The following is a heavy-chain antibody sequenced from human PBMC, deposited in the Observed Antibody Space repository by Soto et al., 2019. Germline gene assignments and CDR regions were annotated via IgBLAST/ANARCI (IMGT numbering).Heavy chain of an antibody. CDR1: GFSLSTRGVG. CDR2: IYWDDDK. Sequence: QITLKESGPTLVKPTQTLTLTCTFSGFSLSTRGVGVGWIRQPPGQALQWLALIYWDDDKRYSPSLRSTLTITKDTSKNQVVLTMTNMDPVDTATYYCAHTGSMTTVTKGAFDIWGQGTMVTVSS. CDR3: AHTGSMTTVTKGAFDI. V-gene: IGHV2-5*02. D-gene: IGHD4-17*01. J-gene: IGHJ3*02.